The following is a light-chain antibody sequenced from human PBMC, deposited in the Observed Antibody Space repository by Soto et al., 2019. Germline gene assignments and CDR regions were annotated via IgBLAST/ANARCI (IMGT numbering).Light chain of an antibody. CDR1: QSVSSN. CDR2: GAS. CDR3: QQRGNWPSLT. J-gene: IGKJ5*01. V-gene: IGKV3-15*01. Sequence: EIVMTQSPATLSVSPWERATLSCRASQSVSSNLAWYQQKPGQAPRLLIYGASTRATGIPARFSGSGSGTDFTLTISSLEPEDSAVYYCQQRGNWPSLTFGQGTRLEIK.